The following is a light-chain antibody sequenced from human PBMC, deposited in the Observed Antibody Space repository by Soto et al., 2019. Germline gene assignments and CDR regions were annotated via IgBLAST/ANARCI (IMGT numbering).Light chain of an antibody. CDR3: CSYAGINGLWL. J-gene: IGLJ3*02. CDR2: DVS. V-gene: IGLV2-11*01. Sequence: QSVLTQPRSVSGSPGQSVTISCTGTSSNVGAYDYVSWYQQHPGKAPKLMIYDVSKRPSGVPYRFSGSKSGNTASLTISGLQAEDEGDYYCCSYAGINGLWLFGGGTKLTVL. CDR1: SSNVGAYDY.